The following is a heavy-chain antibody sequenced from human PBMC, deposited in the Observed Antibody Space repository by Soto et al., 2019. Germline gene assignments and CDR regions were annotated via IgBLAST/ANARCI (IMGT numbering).Heavy chain of an antibody. CDR1: GFTFSSYA. CDR3: ASRSSGWYFDY. V-gene: IGHV3-23*01. CDR2: ISGSGGST. Sequence: EVQLLESGGGLVQPGGSLRLSCAASGFTFSSYAMNWVRQAPGKGLEWVSVISGSGGSTYYADSVKGRFTISRDNSKKTRYLQMKSLRAEDTAVYYCASRSSGWYFDYWGQGTLVTVSS. D-gene: IGHD6-19*01. J-gene: IGHJ4*02.